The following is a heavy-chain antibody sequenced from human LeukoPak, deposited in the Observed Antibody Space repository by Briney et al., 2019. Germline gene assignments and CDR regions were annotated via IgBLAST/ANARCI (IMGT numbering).Heavy chain of an antibody. V-gene: IGHV3-7*01. D-gene: IGHD3-16*01. CDR1: GFTFSDYY. CDR3: ARDYGGSDFDY. CDR2: INQDGSEK. Sequence: GGSLRLSCAASGFTFSDYYMSWIRRAPGKGLEWVANINQDGSEKHYVDSVKGRFTISRDNAKNSLYLQINSLSAEDTAVYYCARDYGGSDFDYWGQGTLVTVSS. J-gene: IGHJ4*02.